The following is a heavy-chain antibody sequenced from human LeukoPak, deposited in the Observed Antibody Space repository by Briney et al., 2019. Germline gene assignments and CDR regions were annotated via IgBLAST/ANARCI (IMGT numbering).Heavy chain of an antibody. CDR1: GFTFSSYW. CDR3: ASFSGIAMAGYH. V-gene: IGHV3-53*04. J-gene: IGHJ5*02. D-gene: IGHD6-19*01. Sequence: PGGSLRLSCAASGFTFSSYWMHWVRQAPVKGLEWVSVIYSGGSTYYADSVKGRFTISRHNSKNTLYLQMNSLRAEDTAVYYCASFSGIAMAGYHWGQGTLVTVSS. CDR2: IYSGGST.